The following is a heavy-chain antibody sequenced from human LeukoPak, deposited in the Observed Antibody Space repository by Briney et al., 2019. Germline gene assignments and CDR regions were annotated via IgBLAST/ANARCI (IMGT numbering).Heavy chain of an antibody. J-gene: IGHJ4*02. CDR2: IPSSGGST. V-gene: IGHV3-23*01. CDR1: GFTFSSHT. D-gene: IGHD3-10*01. Sequence: GGSLRLSCAASGFTFSSHTMSWVRQAPGKGLEWVSTIPSSGGSTYYADSVKGRFTISRDNSKYTLYLQMNSLRAEDTAVYYFAKDWGYGSGTYYDYWGQGTLVTVSS. CDR3: AKDWGYGSGTYYDY.